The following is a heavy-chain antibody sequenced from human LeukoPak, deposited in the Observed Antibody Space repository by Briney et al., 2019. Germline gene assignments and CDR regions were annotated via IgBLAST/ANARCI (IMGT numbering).Heavy chain of an antibody. D-gene: IGHD3-9*01. CDR1: GLTFADYL. CDR3: ARDHLYYDISGPRFDC. V-gene: IGHV3-7*01. Sequence: GGSLRLFCAASGLTFADYLMTWVRQAPGKGLEWVADIKADGSEKYYVNSVKGRFTILRDNAKNSLYLQMNSLRAEDTAVYYCARDHLYYDISGPRFDCWGQGTRVTVSS. J-gene: IGHJ4*02. CDR2: IKADGSEK.